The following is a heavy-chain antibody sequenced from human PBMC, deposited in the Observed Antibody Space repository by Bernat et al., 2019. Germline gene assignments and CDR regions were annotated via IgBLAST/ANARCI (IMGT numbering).Heavy chain of an antibody. CDR3: AKDLPLSRWYLEY. CDR2: ISYDGSNK. CDR1: GFTFSSYG. J-gene: IGHJ4*02. D-gene: IGHD5-24*01. Sequence: QVQLVESGGGVVQPGRSLRLSCAASGFTFSSYGMHWVRQAPGKGLEWVAVISYDGSNKYYADSVKGRFTISRDNSKNTLYLQMNSLRAEDTAVYYCAKDLPLSRWYLEYWGQGTLVTVSS. V-gene: IGHV3-30*18.